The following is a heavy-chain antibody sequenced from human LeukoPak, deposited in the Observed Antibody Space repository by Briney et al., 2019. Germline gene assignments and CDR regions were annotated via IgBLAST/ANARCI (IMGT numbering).Heavy chain of an antibody. J-gene: IGHJ5*02. CDR2: IYPGYSDT. CDR3: ARHECGYCSSTSCLNNWFDP. D-gene: IGHD2-2*03. CDR1: GYSFTSYW. Sequence: GESLKISCNGSGYSFTSYWIGWVRQMPGKGLEWMGIIYPGYSDTRYSPSFQGQVTISADQSISTAYLQGSSLQASDSVMCYCARHECGYCSSTSCLNNWFDPWGQGTLVTVSS. V-gene: IGHV5-51*01.